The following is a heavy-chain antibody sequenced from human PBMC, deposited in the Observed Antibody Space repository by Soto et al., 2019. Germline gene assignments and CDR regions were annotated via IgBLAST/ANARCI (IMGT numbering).Heavy chain of an antibody. J-gene: IGHJ5*02. Sequence: ASVQVSCKASGYTFTSYYMHWVRQAPGQGLEWMGIINPSGGSTSYAQKFQGRVTMTRDTSTSTVYMELSSLRSEDTAVYYCAREGVAVAATERYNWFDPWGQGTLVTVSS. CDR2: INPSGGST. D-gene: IGHD6-19*01. V-gene: IGHV1-46*01. CDR3: AREGVAVAATERYNWFDP. CDR1: GYTFTSYY.